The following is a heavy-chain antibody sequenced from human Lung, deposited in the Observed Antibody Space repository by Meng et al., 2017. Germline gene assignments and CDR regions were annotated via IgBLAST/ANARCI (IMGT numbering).Heavy chain of an antibody. CDR3: ARGPTTMAHDFDY. J-gene: IGHJ4*02. V-gene: IGHV4-34*01. Sequence: QVQLQQWGGGLLKPSETLYLTCGVSGGAFSDYYWSWIRQPPGKGLEWIGEINHSGSTNYNPSLESRATISVDTSQNNLSLKLSSVTAADSAVYYCARGPTTMAHDFDYWGQGTLVTVSS. D-gene: IGHD4-11*01. CDR2: INHSGST. CDR1: GGAFSDYY.